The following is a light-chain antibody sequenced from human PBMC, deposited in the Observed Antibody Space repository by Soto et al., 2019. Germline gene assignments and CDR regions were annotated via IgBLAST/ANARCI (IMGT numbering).Light chain of an antibody. V-gene: IGKV1-8*01. Sequence: AVLLTQSPSSFSASTGDRATITCRASQDIHNYLAWYQQVPGKAPKLLLYAASILQTGVPSRFSGSGSGTDFTLTIDGLQSEDFATYFCQHYYNYPWTFGKGPTVE. J-gene: IGKJ1*01. CDR1: QDIHNY. CDR2: AAS. CDR3: QHYYNYPWT.